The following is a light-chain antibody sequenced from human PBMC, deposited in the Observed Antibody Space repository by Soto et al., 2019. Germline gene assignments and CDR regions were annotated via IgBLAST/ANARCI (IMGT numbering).Light chain of an antibody. Sequence: DIQMTQSPSSLSASVGDRVTITCRAGQDISNYLNWYQQKPGKAPKLLIYDASNLETGVPSRFSGSGSGTDFTFTISSLQPEDIATYYCQQYDNLPSITFGQGTRLEIK. V-gene: IGKV1-33*01. CDR1: QDISNY. CDR2: DAS. CDR3: QQYDNLPSIT. J-gene: IGKJ5*01.